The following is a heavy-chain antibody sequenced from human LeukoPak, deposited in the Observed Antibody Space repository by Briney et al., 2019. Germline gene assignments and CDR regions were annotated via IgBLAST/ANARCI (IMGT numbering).Heavy chain of an antibody. D-gene: IGHD3-3*01. CDR1: GFTFSSYA. CDR2: ISYDGSNK. CDR3: ARDPGVLRFLEWSDAFDI. V-gene: IGHV3-30-3*01. J-gene: IGHJ3*02. Sequence: GRSLRLSCAPSGFTFSSYAMHWVRQAPGKGLEGVAVISYDGSNKYYADSVKGRFTISRDNSKNTLYLQMNSLRAEDTAVYYCARDPGVLRFLEWSDAFDIWGQGTMVTVSS.